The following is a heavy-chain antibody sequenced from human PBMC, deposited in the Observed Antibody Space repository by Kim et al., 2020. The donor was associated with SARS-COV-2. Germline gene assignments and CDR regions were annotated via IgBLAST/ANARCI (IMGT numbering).Heavy chain of an antibody. J-gene: IGHJ5*01. CDR1: GGSFSSYS. V-gene: IGHV4-34*01. CDR3: SSGRQYGSVSFCDFWF. D-gene: IGHD3-10*01. CDR2: ISHSGSA. Sequence: SETLSLTCAVSGGSFSSYSWNWVRQPPGKGLEWVWEISHSGSANYYPSPKSRGTITVDASTNQFPLTLSSVTAADAAAAYCSSGRQYGSVSFCDFWF.